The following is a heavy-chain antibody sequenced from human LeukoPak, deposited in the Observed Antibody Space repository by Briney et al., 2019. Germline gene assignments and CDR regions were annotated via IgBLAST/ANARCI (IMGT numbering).Heavy chain of an antibody. J-gene: IGHJ3*02. V-gene: IGHV4-59*01. CDR2: IYYSGST. CDR1: GGSISSYY. Sequence: SETLSLTCTVSGGSISSYYWSWIRQPPGKGLEWIGYIYYSGSTNYNPSLKSRVTISVDTSRYQFSLKLSSVTAADTAVYYCASSLALDAFDIWGQGTMVTVSS. CDR3: ASSLALDAFDI.